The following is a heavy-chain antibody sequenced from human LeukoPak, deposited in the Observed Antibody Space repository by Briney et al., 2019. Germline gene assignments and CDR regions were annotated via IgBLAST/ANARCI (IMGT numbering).Heavy chain of an antibody. CDR2: IWYDGSNK. V-gene: IGHV3-33*01. CDR1: GFTFSSYG. Sequence: PGGSLRLSCAASGFTFSSYGMHWVRQAPGKGLEWVAVIWYDGSNKYYADSVKGRFTISRDNSKNTLYLQMNSLRAEDTVVYYCARNGRNTIFPHYWGQGTLVTVSS. CDR3: ARNGRNTIFPHY. J-gene: IGHJ4*02. D-gene: IGHD3-9*01.